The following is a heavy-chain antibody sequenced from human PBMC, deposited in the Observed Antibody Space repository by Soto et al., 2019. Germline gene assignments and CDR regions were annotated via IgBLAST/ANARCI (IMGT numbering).Heavy chain of an antibody. CDR2: IYYSGST. J-gene: IGHJ6*02. D-gene: IGHD6-19*01. V-gene: IGHV4-31*03. CDR1: GGSISSGGYY. CDR3: ARDFTDSSGPTLGMGV. Sequence: PSETLSLTCTVSGGSISSGGYYWSWIRQHPGKGLEWIGYIYYSGSTYYNPSLKSRVTISVDTSKNQFSLKLSSVTAADTAVYYCARDFTDSSGPTLGMGVWGQGTKVTVSS.